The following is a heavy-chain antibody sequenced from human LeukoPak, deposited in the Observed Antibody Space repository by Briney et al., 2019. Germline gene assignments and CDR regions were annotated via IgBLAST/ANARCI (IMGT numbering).Heavy chain of an antibody. CDR2: IFSNGDT. CDR3: TRDQMNY. CDR1: EFTVSRNH. V-gene: IGHV3-53*01. J-gene: IGHJ4*02. Sequence: GGSLRLSCTASEFTVSRNHMLWVRQAPGKGLEWVSLIFSNGDTHYADSVKGRFTISRDTSKNTVSLQMNSLRVEDTAMYYCTRDQMNYWGQGTLVTVSS. D-gene: IGHD5-24*01.